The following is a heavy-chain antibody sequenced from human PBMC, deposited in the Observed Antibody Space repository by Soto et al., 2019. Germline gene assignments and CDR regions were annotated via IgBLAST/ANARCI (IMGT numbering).Heavy chain of an antibody. J-gene: IGHJ5*02. Sequence: QVQLQESGPGLVKPSQTLSLTCTVSGGSISSGGYYWSWIRQHPGKGLEWIGYIYYSGSTYYNPSLMSRVTMSVDTSKNQFSLKLSSVTAADTAVYYCARTEAYYDILGGGGFDPWGQGTLVTVSS. CDR1: GGSISSGGYY. V-gene: IGHV4-31*03. CDR2: IYYSGST. D-gene: IGHD3-9*01. CDR3: ARTEAYYDILGGGGFDP.